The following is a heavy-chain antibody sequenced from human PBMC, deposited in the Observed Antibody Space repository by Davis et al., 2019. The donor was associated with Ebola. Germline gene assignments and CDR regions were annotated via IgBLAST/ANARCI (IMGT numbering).Heavy chain of an antibody. Sequence: LSLTCAASGFTFSSYWMSWVRQAPGKGLEWVANIKQDGSEKYYVDSVKGRFTISRDNAKNSLYLQMNSLRAEDTAVYYCARTVTGGLFVAWGQGTLVTVSS. V-gene: IGHV3-7*01. CDR3: ARTVTGGLFVA. D-gene: IGHD2-8*02. J-gene: IGHJ5*02. CDR1: GFTFSSYW. CDR2: IKQDGSEK.